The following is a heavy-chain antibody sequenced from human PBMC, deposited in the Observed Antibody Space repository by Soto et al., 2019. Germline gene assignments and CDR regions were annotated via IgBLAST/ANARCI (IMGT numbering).Heavy chain of an antibody. V-gene: IGHV4-31*03. CDR2: IYYSGST. J-gene: IGHJ6*02. D-gene: IGHD6-13*01. CDR3: ARVSRIAAAGTYYYYGVDV. Sequence: QVQLQESGPGLVKPSQTLSLTCTVSGGSISSGGYYWSWIRQHPGKGLEWIGYIYYSGSTYYNPSLKSRVTISVDTSKNQFSLKLSSVTAADTAVYYCARVSRIAAAGTYYYYGVDVWGQGTTVTVSS. CDR1: GGSISSGGYY.